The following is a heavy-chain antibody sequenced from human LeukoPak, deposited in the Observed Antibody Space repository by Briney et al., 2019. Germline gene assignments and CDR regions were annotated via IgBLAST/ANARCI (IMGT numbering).Heavy chain of an antibody. V-gene: IGHV1-2*04. CDR3: ARSSGWYFRGFDY. CDR1: GYTFTGYY. D-gene: IGHD6-19*01. J-gene: IGHJ4*02. Sequence: ASVKVSCKASGYTFTGYYMHWVRQAPGQGLEWMGWINPNSGGTNYAQKFQGWVTMTRDTSISTAYMELSRLRSDDTAVYYCARSSGWYFRGFDYWGQGTLVTVSS. CDR2: INPNSGGT.